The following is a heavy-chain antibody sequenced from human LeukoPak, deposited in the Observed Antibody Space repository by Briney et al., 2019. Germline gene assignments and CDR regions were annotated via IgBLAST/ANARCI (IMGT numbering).Heavy chain of an antibody. CDR1: GYSIISDYF. CDR3: AIVGAQAVIGYYYYYKDV. V-gene: IGHV4-61*01. Sequence: SETLSLTCTVSGYSIISDYFWSWIRQPPGKGLEWLGNIYYSGSTNYNPSLKSRVTISVDTSKNQFSLKLSSVTAADTAVYYCAIVGAQAVIGYYYYYKDVWGKGTAVTVS. J-gene: IGHJ6*03. D-gene: IGHD4-11*01. CDR2: IYYSGST.